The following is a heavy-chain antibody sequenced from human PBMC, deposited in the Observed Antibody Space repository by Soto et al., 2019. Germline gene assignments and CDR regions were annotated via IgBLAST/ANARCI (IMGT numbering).Heavy chain of an antibody. V-gene: IGHV1-69*01. CDR2: IIPIFGTA. J-gene: IGHJ6*02. D-gene: IGHD6-6*01. CDR1: GGTFSSYA. Sequence: QVQLVQSGAEVKKPGSSVKVSCKASGGTFSSYAISWVRQAPGQGLEWMGGIIPIFGTANYAQKFQGRVTITADESTSTAYMELSSLRSEDTAVYYCARDKGGIAARLYYYYGMDVWGQGTTVTVSS. CDR3: ARDKGGIAARLYYYYGMDV.